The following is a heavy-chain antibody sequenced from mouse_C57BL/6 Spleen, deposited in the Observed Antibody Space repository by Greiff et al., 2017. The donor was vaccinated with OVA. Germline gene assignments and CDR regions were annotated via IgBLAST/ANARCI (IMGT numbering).Heavy chain of an antibody. J-gene: IGHJ4*01. V-gene: IGHV5-12*01. CDR3: ARQRDDYAMDY. CDR1: GFTFSDYY. CDR2: ISNGGGST. D-gene: IGHD3-3*01. Sequence: EVKLVESGGGLVQPGGSLKLSCAASGFTFSDYYMYWVRQTPEKRLEWVAYISNGGGSTYYPDTVKGRFTISRDNAKNTLYLQMSRLKSEDTAMYYCARQRDDYAMDYWGQGTSVTVSS.